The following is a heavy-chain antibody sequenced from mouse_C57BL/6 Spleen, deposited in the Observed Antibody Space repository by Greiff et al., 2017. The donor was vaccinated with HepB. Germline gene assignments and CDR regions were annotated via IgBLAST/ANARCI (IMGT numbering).Heavy chain of an antibody. CDR2: ISDGGSYT. D-gene: IGHD4-1*01. CDR3: ARELGSEFAY. CDR1: GFTFSSYA. Sequence: EVKVVESGGGLVKPGGSLKLSCAASGFTFSSYAMSWVRQTPEKRLEWVATISDGGSYTYYPDNVKGRFTISRDNAKNNLYLQMSHLKSEDTAMYYCARELGSEFAYWGQGTLVTVSA. J-gene: IGHJ3*01. V-gene: IGHV5-4*01.